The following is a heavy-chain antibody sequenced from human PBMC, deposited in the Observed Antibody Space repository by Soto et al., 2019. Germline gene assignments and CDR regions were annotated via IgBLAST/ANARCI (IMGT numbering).Heavy chain of an antibody. J-gene: IGHJ6*02. V-gene: IGHV6-1*01. CDR1: VDSVSSNSAA. CDR3: ARDRKGGFVMDV. Sequence: PSQTLSLTCAISVDSVSSNSAAWNWISQSPSRGLEWLGRTYYRSKWYNDYAVSVKGRISINPDTSKKLFSLQLNSVTPEDTAVYYCARDRKGGFVMDVWGQGTTVTVSS. D-gene: IGHD3-16*01. CDR2: TYYRSKWYN.